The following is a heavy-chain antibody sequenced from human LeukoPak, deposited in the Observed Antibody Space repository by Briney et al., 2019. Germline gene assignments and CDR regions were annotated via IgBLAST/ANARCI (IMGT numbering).Heavy chain of an antibody. V-gene: IGHV1-18*01. CDR3: ARDPSNTSGHNAWFDY. J-gene: IGHJ5*01. CDR2: ISCYNGDT. D-gene: IGHD2-15*01. CDR1: GYTFNRHG. Sequence: ASVKVSCKASGYTFNRHGISWVRQAPGQGPEWMGWISCYNGDTHYAQNYQGRLTMTTDTSTSTAYMELRSLRSDDTAVDYCARDPSNTSGHNAWFDYWGQGTLVTVSS.